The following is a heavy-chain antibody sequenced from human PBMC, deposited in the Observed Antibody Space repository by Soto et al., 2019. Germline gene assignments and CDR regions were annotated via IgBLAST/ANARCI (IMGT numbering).Heavy chain of an antibody. V-gene: IGHV4-39*01. CDR1: GGFISRSSYY. D-gene: IGHD3-3*01. CDR2: IYYSGST. CDR3: ARRRDYDFWSGYYEFDY. Sequence: SETLSLTCTVFGGFISRSSYYWGWIRQPPGKGLEWIGSIYYSGSTYYNPSLKSRATISVDTSKNQFSLTLSSVTAAETAVYYCARRRDYDFWSGYYEFDYWGQGTLVTVSS. J-gene: IGHJ4*02.